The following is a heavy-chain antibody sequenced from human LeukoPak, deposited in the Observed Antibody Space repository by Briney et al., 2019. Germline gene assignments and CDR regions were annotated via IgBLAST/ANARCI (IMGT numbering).Heavy chain of an antibody. CDR1: GDSTNTYF. CDR3: VREASTSYYDSSGYYRQTETFDV. V-gene: IGHV4-59*01. D-gene: IGHD3-22*01. J-gene: IGHJ3*01. Sequence: SETLSLTCSISGDSTNTYFWSWIRQPPGKGLEWIGYFYYTGTTNYNPSLNSRVTISVDTSKNQFSLKVNSVTAADTAMYFCVREASTSYYDSSGYYRQTETFDVWGLGTMVTVSS. CDR2: FYYTGTT.